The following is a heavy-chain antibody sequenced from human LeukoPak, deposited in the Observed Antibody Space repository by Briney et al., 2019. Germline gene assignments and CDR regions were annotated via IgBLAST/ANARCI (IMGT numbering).Heavy chain of an antibody. D-gene: IGHD6-19*01. V-gene: IGHV4-59*01. CDR3: ARGVPVAGTGYYFDY. CDR2: IYYSGST. J-gene: IGHJ4*02. CDR1: GGSISSYY. Sequence: SETLSLTCTVSGGSISSYYWSWIRQPPGKGLEWIGYIYYSGSTNYNPSLESRVTISVDTSKNQFSLKLSSVTAADTAVYYCARGVPVAGTGYYFDYWGQGTLVTVSS.